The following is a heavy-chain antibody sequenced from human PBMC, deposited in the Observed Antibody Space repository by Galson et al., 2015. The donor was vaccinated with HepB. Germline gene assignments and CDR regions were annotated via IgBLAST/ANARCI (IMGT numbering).Heavy chain of an antibody. J-gene: IGHJ5*02. CDR3: ARHKKSRSSSPISPTWFDP. CDR2: IDPSDSYT. Sequence: QSGAEVKKPGESLRISCKGSGYSFTSYWISWVRQMPGKGLEWMGRIDPSDSYTNYSPSFQGHVTISADKSISTAYLQWSSLKASDTAVYYCARHKKSRSSSPISPTWFDPWGQGTLVTVSS. CDR1: GYSFTSYW. D-gene: IGHD6-6*01. V-gene: IGHV5-10-1*01.